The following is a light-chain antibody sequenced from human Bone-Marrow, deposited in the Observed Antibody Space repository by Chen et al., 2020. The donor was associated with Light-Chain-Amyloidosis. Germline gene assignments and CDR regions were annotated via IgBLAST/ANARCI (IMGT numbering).Light chain of an antibody. Sequence: SLLTQPPSVSAAPRQTVTLSCSGTSSNIGSNYGSWYQVFPGTGPKIPLYEIDKRPSGSPDRFSGSKSGTSATLVITGLQTGDEADYYCGSWDSTLYAGQVAFGGGTKLTVL. CDR2: EID. J-gene: IGLJ2*01. CDR3: GSWDSTLYAGQVA. CDR1: SSNIGSNY. V-gene: IGLV1-51*01.